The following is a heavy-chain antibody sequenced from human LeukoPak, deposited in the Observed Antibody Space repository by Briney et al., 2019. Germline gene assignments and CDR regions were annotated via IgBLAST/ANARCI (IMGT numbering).Heavy chain of an antibody. CDR1: GITLSNYG. CDR3: AKRGVVIRVILVGFHKEAYYFDS. D-gene: IGHD3-22*01. CDR2: ISDSGGRT. V-gene: IGHV3-23*01. J-gene: IGHJ4*02. Sequence: GGSLRLSCAVSGITLSNYGMSWVRQAPGKGLEWVAGISDSGGRTNYADSVKGRFTISRDNLKNTLYLQMNSLRAEDTAVYFCAKRGVVIRVILVGFHKEAYYFDSWGQGALVTVSS.